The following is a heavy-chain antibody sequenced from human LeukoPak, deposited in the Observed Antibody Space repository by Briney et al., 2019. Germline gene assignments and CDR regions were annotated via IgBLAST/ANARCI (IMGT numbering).Heavy chain of an antibody. CDR1: GFTFSSYG. V-gene: IGHV3-23*01. Sequence: GGSLRLSCAASGFTFSSYGMSWVRQAPGEGLEWVSAISDSGVSTYYTDSVKGRFTISRDNSKNTLYLQMNSLRAEDTAVYYCAKVPTMVRGVTYYFDYWGQGTLVTVSS. J-gene: IGHJ4*02. CDR2: ISDSGVST. CDR3: AKVPTMVRGVTYYFDY. D-gene: IGHD3-10*01.